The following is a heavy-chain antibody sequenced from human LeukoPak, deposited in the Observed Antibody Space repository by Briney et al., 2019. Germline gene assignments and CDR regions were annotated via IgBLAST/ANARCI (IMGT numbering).Heavy chain of an antibody. V-gene: IGHV4-4*02. CDR3: ARVSRRDYYDSSGYRRTYNWFDP. Sequence: SGTLSLTCAVSGGSISSSNWWSWVRQPPGKGLEWIGKIYHSGSTNYNPSLKSRVTISVDKSKNQFSLKLSSVTAADTAVYYCARVSRRDYYDSSGYRRTYNWFDPWGQGTLVTVSS. J-gene: IGHJ5*02. CDR1: GGSISSSNW. D-gene: IGHD3-22*01. CDR2: IYHSGST.